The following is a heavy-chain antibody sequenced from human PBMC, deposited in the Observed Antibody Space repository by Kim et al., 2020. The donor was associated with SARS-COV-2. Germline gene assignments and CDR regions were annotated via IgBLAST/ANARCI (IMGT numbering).Heavy chain of an antibody. J-gene: IGHJ4*02. Sequence: ASVKVSCKASGYTFTSYAMNWVRQAPGQGLEWMGWINTNTGNPTYAQGFTGRFVFSLDTSVSTAYLQISSLKAEDTAVYYCARELVFRDGYKPPGRDYWGQGTLVTVSS. D-gene: IGHD5-12*01. CDR1: GYTFTSYA. CDR3: ARELVFRDGYKPPGRDY. V-gene: IGHV7-4-1*02. CDR2: INTNTGNP.